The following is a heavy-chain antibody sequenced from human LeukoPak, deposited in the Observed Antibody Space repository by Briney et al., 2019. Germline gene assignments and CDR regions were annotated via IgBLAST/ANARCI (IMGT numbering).Heavy chain of an antibody. V-gene: IGHV3-66*02. CDR3: ARESNYDY. Sequence: GGSLRLSCAVSGVTVSSSYMSWVRQAPGKGLEWVSVIYSGGSTYYADSVKGRFTIARDNSKNTLYLQINSLRAEDTAVYYCARESNYDYWGQGTLVTVSS. CDR2: IYSGGST. CDR1: GVTVSSSY. J-gene: IGHJ4*02.